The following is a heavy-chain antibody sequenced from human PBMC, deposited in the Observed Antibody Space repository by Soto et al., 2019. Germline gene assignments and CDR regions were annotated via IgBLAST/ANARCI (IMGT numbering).Heavy chain of an antibody. CDR3: ASMGYCSGGSCGN. D-gene: IGHD2-15*01. CDR1: GGSFSGYY. V-gene: IGHV4-34*01. J-gene: IGHJ4*02. CDR2: INHSGST. Sequence: SETLSLTCAVYGGSFSGYYWSWIRQPPGKGLEWIGEINHSGSTNYNPSLKSRVTISVDTSKNQFSLKLSSVTAADTAVYYCASMGYCSGGSCGNWGQGTLVTVSS.